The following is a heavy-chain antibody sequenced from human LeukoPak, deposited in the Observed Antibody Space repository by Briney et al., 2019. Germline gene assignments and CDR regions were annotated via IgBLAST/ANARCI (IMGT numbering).Heavy chain of an antibody. CDR2: ITPYSGGT. CDR1: GYSFIDYY. Sequence: ASVKVSCKASGYSFIDYYMHWVRQAPGQGPEWVGWITPYSGGTDYAQKFQDRVTMTSDTATSTAYMTLSRVRSDGTAVYYCVRERRHYYDSSGYYFFDYWGQGTLVTVSS. D-gene: IGHD3-22*01. CDR3: VRERRHYYDSSGYYFFDY. J-gene: IGHJ4*02. V-gene: IGHV1-2*02.